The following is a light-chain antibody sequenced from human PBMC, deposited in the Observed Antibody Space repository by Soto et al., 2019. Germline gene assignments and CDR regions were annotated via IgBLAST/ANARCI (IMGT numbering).Light chain of an antibody. V-gene: IGLV2-14*03. Sequence: QSALTQPASVSGSPGQSITISCTGTKSDVGGYNYVSWYQQHPGKAPKLMIFDVSNRPSGVSNRFSGSKSGNTASLTISGVQAEDEADYYCRSYTSNSLVVFGGGTQLTVL. CDR1: KSDVGGYNY. CDR2: DVS. CDR3: RSYTSNSLVV. J-gene: IGLJ2*01.